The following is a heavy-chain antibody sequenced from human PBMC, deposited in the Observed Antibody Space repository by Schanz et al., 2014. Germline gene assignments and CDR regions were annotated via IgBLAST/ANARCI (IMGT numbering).Heavy chain of an antibody. V-gene: IGHV3-7*01. J-gene: IGHJ4*02. Sequence: EEQLVESGGGLVQPGGSLRLSCAASGFSFSTYWMSWVRQAPGRGLGWVANIKRDGSEKNYLDSVKGRFTISRDNAKNSLFLQMNSLRGEDSSVYYCARDRRNADLDDWGQGTLVTVSS. CDR3: ARDRRNADLDD. CDR1: GFSFSTYW. CDR2: IKRDGSEK. D-gene: IGHD1-1*01.